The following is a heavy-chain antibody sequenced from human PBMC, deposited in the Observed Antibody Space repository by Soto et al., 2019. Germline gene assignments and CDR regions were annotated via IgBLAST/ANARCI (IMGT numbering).Heavy chain of an antibody. CDR2: ISAYNGNT. V-gene: IGHV1-18*01. D-gene: IGHD3-22*01. J-gene: IGHJ4*02. CDR1: GYTFTSYA. Sequence: QVQLVQSGAEVKKPGASVKVSCKASGYTFTSYAISWVRQAPGQGLEWMGWISAYNGNTNYAQKLQGRVTMTTDTSTSTAYMELRSLRSDDTAVYYCAREPRHHSHYYDSATWGQGTLVTVSS. CDR3: AREPRHHSHYYDSAT.